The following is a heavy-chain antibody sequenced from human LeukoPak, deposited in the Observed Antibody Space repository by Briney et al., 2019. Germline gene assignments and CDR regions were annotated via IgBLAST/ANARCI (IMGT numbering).Heavy chain of an antibody. CDR1: GFTFSSYG. J-gene: IGHJ4*02. CDR3: AAEDVLLWFGELSPLDY. V-gene: IGHV3-23*01. CDR2: ISGSGGST. D-gene: IGHD3-10*01. Sequence: GGSLRLSCAASGFTFSSYGMSWARQAPGKGLEWVSAISGSGGSTYYADSVKGRFTISRDNSKNTLYLQMNSLRAVDTAVYYCAAEDVLLWFGELSPLDYWGQGTLVTVSS.